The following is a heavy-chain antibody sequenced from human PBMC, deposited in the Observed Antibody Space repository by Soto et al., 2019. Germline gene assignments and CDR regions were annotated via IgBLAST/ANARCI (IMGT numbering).Heavy chain of an antibody. V-gene: IGHV5-51*01. Sequence: GESLKISCKGSGYSFTSYWIGWVRQMPGKGLEWMGGIYPGDSDSRYSPSFQGQVTISADNSISTAYLQWSSLKASDTAMYYCARLDSGSYPYYYYYGMDVWGQGTTVNVSS. J-gene: IGHJ6*02. D-gene: IGHD1-26*01. CDR3: ARLDSGSYPYYYYYGMDV. CDR1: GYSFTSYW. CDR2: IYPGDSDS.